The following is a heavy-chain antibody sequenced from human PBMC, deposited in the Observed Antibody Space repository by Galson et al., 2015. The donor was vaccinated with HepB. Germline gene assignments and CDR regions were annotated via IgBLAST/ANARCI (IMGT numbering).Heavy chain of an antibody. Sequence: SVKVSCKASGYTFTSYYMHWVRQAPGQGLEWMGIINPSGGSTSYAQKFQGRVTMTRDTSTSTVYMELSSLRSEDTAVYYCASFGSSGYYFDYWGQGTLVTVSS. CDR1: GYTFTSYY. V-gene: IGHV1-46*03. D-gene: IGHD3-22*01. CDR2: INPSGGST. CDR3: ASFGSSGYYFDY. J-gene: IGHJ4*02.